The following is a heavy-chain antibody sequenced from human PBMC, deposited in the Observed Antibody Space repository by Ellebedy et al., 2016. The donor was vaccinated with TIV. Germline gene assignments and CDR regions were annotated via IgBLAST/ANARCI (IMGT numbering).Heavy chain of an antibody. V-gene: IGHV1-69*13. Sequence: SVKVSCXASGGTFTTYAISWVRQAPGQGLEWMGGIIPIFGTANYAQKFQGRVTITADESTSTAYMELSSLRSEDTAVYYCAKSRKGGLYRFDYWGQGTLVTVSS. J-gene: IGHJ4*02. CDR1: GGTFTTYA. CDR3: AKSRKGGLYRFDY. CDR2: IIPIFGTA. D-gene: IGHD2-2*02.